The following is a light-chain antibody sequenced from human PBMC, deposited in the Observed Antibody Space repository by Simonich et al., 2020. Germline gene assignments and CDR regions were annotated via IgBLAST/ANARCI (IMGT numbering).Light chain of an antibody. CDR3: SSYTSSSTWV. CDR1: SSNIGSNT. J-gene: IGLJ3*02. Sequence: QSVLTQPPSASGTPGQRVTISCSGSSSNIGSNTVNWYQQLPGTAPKLLIYSHNPRTSGVSNLFSGSKSGNTASRTISGLQAEDEADYYCSSYTSSSTWVFGGGTKLTVL. CDR2: SHN. V-gene: IGLV1-44*01.